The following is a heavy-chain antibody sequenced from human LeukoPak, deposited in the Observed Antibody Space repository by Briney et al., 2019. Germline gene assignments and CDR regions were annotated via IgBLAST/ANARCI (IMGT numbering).Heavy chain of an antibody. V-gene: IGHV3-15*01. D-gene: IGHD3-22*01. Sequence: GGSLRLSCAASGFTFSNAWMSWVRQAPGKGLEWVGRTKSKTDGGTTDYAAPVKGRFTISRDDSKNTLYLQMNSLKTEDTAVYYCTTDDYYDSSGPVDYWGQGTLVTVSS. J-gene: IGHJ4*02. CDR3: TTDDYYDSSGPVDY. CDR1: GFTFSNAW. CDR2: TKSKTDGGTT.